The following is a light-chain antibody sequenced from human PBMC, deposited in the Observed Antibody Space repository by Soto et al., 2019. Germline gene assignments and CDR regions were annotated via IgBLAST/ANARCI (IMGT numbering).Light chain of an antibody. CDR2: GAS. V-gene: IGKV3-15*01. CDR3: QQYNNWPGT. J-gene: IGKJ1*01. CDR1: QSVPST. Sequence: EIVMTQSPTTLSVSTGERVTLSCRASQSVPSTVAWYQQKPGQAPRVLIHGASTRATGTPDRFSGSGSGTEFTLTISSPQSEDFAIYYCQQYNNWPGTFGQGTKVDI.